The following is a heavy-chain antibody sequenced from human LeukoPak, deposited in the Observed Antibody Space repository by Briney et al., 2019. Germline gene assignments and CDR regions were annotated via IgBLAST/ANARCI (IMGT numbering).Heavy chain of an antibody. CDR3: ASRDYDFWSGYLGFYFDY. CDR2: IIPILGIA. V-gene: IGHV1-69*04. J-gene: IGHJ4*02. D-gene: IGHD3-3*01. Sequence: ASVKVSCKASGSTFSSYAISWVRQAPGQGLEWMGRIIPILGIANYAQKFQGRVTITADKSTSTAYMELSSLRSEDTAVYYCASRDYDFWSGYLGFYFDYWGQGTLVTVSS. CDR1: GSTFSSYA.